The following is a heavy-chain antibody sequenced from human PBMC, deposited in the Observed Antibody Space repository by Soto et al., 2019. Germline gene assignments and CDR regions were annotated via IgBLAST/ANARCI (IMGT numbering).Heavy chain of an antibody. D-gene: IGHD6-13*01. V-gene: IGHV3-9*01. J-gene: IGHJ4*02. CDR1: GFTFDDYA. CDR2: ISWNSGSI. Sequence: EVQLLESGGGLVQPGGSLRLSCAASGFTFDDYAMHWVRQAPGKGLEWVSGISWNSGSIGYADSVKGRFTISRDNAKNSLYLQMNSLRAEDTALYYCATIAAAGNNYWGQGTLVTVSS. CDR3: ATIAAAGNNY.